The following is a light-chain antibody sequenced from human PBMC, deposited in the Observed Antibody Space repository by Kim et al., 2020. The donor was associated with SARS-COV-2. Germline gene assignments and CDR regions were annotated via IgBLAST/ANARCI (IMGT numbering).Light chain of an antibody. CDR3: QQANSFPRLT. Sequence: SVGDRVTITCRASQGIRSWLAWYQQKPGKAPKLLIYAASSLQSGVPSRFSGSGSGTDFTLTISSLQPEDFATYYCQQANSFPRLTFGGGTKVDIK. J-gene: IGKJ4*01. CDR2: AAS. V-gene: IGKV1-12*01. CDR1: QGIRSW.